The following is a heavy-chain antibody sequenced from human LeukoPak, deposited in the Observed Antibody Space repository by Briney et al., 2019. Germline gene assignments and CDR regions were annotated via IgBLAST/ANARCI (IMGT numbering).Heavy chain of an antibody. Sequence: GASVKVSCKTSGYTFTSYYMHWVRQAPGQGLEWMGIINPSGGSTSYAQKFQGRVTMTRDMSTSTVYMELSSLRSEDTAVYYCAREGGNCSSTSCYIRYTGQNWFDPWGQGTLVTVSS. CDR1: GYTFTSYY. D-gene: IGHD2-2*02. J-gene: IGHJ5*02. CDR3: AREGGNCSSTSCYIRYTGQNWFDP. CDR2: INPSGGST. V-gene: IGHV1-46*01.